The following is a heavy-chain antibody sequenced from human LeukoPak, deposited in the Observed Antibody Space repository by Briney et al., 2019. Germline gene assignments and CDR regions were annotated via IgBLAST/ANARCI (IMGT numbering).Heavy chain of an antibody. J-gene: IGHJ4*02. D-gene: IGHD4-17*01. CDR2: INTNTGNP. CDR3: ARLGMTTVTTVDY. Sequence: ASVKVSCKASGYTFTSDAVNWVRQAPGQGLEWMGWINTNTGNPTYARGFTGRFVFSLDTSVSTAYLQISSLKAEDTAVYYCARLGMTTVTTVDYWGQGTLVTVSS. V-gene: IGHV7-4-1*02. CDR1: GYTFTSDA.